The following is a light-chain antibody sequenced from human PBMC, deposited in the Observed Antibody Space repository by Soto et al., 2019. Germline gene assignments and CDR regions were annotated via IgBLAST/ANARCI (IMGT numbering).Light chain of an antibody. Sequence: DIVMTQSPLSLPVTPGEPASISCRSSQSLLHSNGYNFLDWYLQKPGQSPQLLIHLGSNRASGVPDRFSGSGSGTEFTLTISRVEAEDVGVYYCMQALQTPPYTFGQGTKVEIK. J-gene: IGKJ2*01. CDR3: MQALQTPPYT. V-gene: IGKV2-28*01. CDR2: LGS. CDR1: QSLLHSNGYNF.